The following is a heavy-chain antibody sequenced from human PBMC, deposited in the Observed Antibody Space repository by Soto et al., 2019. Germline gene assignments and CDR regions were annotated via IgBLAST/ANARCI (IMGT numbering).Heavy chain of an antibody. V-gene: IGHV1-46*02. J-gene: IGHJ4*02. CDR2: IHPSGGGT. CDR3: ARGCRIAVVTAGFDD. Sequence: QVQLVQTGAEVRKPGASVKVSCKPSGYTFNTYYLHGLRQAPGQALEWMGVIHPSGGGTTYAQKCLGRVTVARDTSTTTVFMELSSLRSDDTAVYYCARGCRIAVVTAGFDDWGQGTLVTVSS. D-gene: IGHD2-21*02. CDR1: GYTFNTYY.